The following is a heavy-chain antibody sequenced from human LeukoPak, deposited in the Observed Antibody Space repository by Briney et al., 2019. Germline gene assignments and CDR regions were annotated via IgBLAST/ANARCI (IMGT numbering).Heavy chain of an antibody. CDR3: ATGDWNYVSGGYSLDY. V-gene: IGHV1-18*01. Sequence: GASVKLSCKTSGYTFTNYGLNWVRQAPGQGLEWMGWISPLNYKTKYAQKFQGRGTLSTDSSTSTAYMDLTSLGSDDTAVYYCATGDWNYVSGGYSLDYWGQGTRLTVSS. CDR1: GYTFTNYG. J-gene: IGHJ4*02. CDR2: ISPLNYKT. D-gene: IGHD1-7*01.